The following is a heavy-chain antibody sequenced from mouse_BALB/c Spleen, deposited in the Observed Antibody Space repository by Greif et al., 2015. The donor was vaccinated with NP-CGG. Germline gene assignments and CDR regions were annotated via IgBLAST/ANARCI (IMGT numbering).Heavy chain of an antibody. CDR1: GFTFSSFG. CDR3: ARYIGYGSSDAMDY. Sequence: EVKLVESGGGLVQPGGSRKLSCAASGFTFSSFGMHWVRQAPEKGLEWVAYISSGSSTIYYADTVKGRFTISRDNPKNTLFLQMTSLRSEDTAMYYCARYIGYGSSDAMDYWGQGTSVTVSP. V-gene: IGHV5-17*02. D-gene: IGHD1-1*01. J-gene: IGHJ4*01. CDR2: ISSGSSTI.